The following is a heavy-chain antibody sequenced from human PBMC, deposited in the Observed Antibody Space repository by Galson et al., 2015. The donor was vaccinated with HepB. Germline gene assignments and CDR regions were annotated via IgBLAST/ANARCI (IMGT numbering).Heavy chain of an antibody. D-gene: IGHD3-10*01. CDR3: ARVDKYYGSGSYIDY. CDR2: IKQDGSEK. Sequence: SLRLSCAASGFTFNSYWMIWVHQAPGKGLEWVANIKQDGSEKYYVDSVRGRFTLSRDNAKNSLYRQMNSLRAEDTALYYCARVDKYYGSGSYIDYWGQGTLVTVSS. CDR1: GFTFNSYW. J-gene: IGHJ4*02. V-gene: IGHV3-7*03.